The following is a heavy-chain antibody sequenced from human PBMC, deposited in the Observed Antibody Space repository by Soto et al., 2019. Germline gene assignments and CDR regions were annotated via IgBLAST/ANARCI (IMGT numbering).Heavy chain of an antibody. CDR1: GYSFTNYW. CDR3: ARPKKYYYDSSGLYWDAFDI. V-gene: IGHV5-10-1*01. D-gene: IGHD3-22*01. Sequence: PGESLKISCKGSGYSFTNYWISWVRQMPGKGLEWMGRIDPLDSHTNYSPSFQGHVTFSVDKSISTAYLQWSSLKASDTAMYYCARPKKYYYDSSGLYWDAFDIWGQGTMVTVSS. CDR2: IDPLDSHT. J-gene: IGHJ3*02.